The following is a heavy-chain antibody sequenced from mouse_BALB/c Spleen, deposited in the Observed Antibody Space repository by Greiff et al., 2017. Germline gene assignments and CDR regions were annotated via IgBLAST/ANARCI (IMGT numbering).Heavy chain of an antibody. Sequence: VQLQQSAAELARPGASVKMSCKASGYTFTSYTMHWVKQRPGQGLEWIGYINPSSGYTEYNQKFKGKATLTADKSSSTAYMQLSSLTSEDSAVYYCARDGGLYYYAMDYWGQGTSVTVSS. D-gene: IGHD6-2*01. J-gene: IGHJ4*01. V-gene: IGHV1-4*02. CDR1: GYTFTSYT. CDR3: ARDGGLYYYAMDY. CDR2: INPSSGYT.